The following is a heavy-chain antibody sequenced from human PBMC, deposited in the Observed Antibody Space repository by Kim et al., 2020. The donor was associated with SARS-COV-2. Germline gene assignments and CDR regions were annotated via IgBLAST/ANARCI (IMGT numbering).Heavy chain of an antibody. CDR2: T. Sequence: TSYNPTHKGRVPISVDTSKKPFSLRLSSVTAADAAVYYCARHLRNWYFDLWGRGTLVTVSS. J-gene: IGHJ2*01. V-gene: IGHV4-39*01. CDR3: ARHLRNWYFDL.